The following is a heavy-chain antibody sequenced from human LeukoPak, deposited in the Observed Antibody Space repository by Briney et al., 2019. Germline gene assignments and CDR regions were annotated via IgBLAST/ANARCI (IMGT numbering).Heavy chain of an antibody. J-gene: IGHJ4*02. V-gene: IGHV3-7*01. D-gene: IGHD2-2*01. CDR2: IKQDGSEK. CDR1: GFTFSSYW. Sequence: GGSLRLSCAASGFTFSSYWMSWVRQAPGKGLEWVANIKQDGSEKYYVGSVKGRLTISRDNTKNSLYLQMNSLRAEDTAVYFCAREGVLAAADYWGQGTLVTVSS. CDR3: AREGVLAAADY.